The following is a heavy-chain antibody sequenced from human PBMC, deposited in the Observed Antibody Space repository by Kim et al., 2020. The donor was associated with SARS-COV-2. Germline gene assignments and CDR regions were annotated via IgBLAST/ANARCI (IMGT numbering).Heavy chain of an antibody. CDR1: GFTFSSYA. CDR2: ISYDGSNK. CDR3: ARGNGSSGWYPLDAFDI. D-gene: IGHD6-19*01. Sequence: GGSLRLSCAASGFTFSSYAMHWVRQAPGKGLEWVAVISYDGSNKYYADSVKGRFTISRDNSKNTLYLQMNGLRAEDTAVYYCARGNGSSGWYPLDAFDIWGQETMVTVSS. J-gene: IGHJ3*02. V-gene: IGHV3-30*04.